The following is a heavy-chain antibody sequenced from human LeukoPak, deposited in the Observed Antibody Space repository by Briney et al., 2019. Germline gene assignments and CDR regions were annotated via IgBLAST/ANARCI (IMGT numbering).Heavy chain of an antibody. Sequence: ASVKVSCKASGYTFTGYYMHWVRQAPGQGLEWMGWINPNSGGTNYAQKFQGRVTMTRDTSISTAYMELSRLRSDDTAVYYCARLRGHYCGGDCYSLWGQGTLVTVSS. CDR3: ARLRGHYCGGDCYSL. J-gene: IGHJ4*02. V-gene: IGHV1-2*02. D-gene: IGHD2-21*02. CDR2: INPNSGGT. CDR1: GYTFTGYY.